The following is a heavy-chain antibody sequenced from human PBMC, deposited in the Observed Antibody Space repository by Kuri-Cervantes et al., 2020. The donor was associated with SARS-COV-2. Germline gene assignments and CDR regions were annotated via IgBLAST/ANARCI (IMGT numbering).Heavy chain of an antibody. V-gene: IGHV4-30-4*01. Sequence: SETLSLTCTVSGGSISSGDYYWGWIRRPPGKGLEWIGYIYYSGSTYYNPSLKSRVTISVDTSKNQFSLKLSSVTAADTAVYYCARGLMGYCTGGVCPTRIDPWGRGTLVTVSS. CDR2: IYYSGST. CDR3: ARGLMGYCTGGVCPTRIDP. D-gene: IGHD2-8*02. CDR1: GGSISSGDYY. J-gene: IGHJ5*02.